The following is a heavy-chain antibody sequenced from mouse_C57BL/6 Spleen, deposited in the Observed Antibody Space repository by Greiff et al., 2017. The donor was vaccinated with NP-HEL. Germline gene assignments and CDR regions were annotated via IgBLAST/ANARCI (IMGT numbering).Heavy chain of an antibody. Sequence: EVQVVESGPGLVKPSQSLSLTCSVTGYSITSGYYWNWIRQFPGNKLEWMGYISYDGSNNYNPSLKNRISITRDTSKNQFFLKLNSVTTEDTATYYCAKERATTVVATEGAMDYWGQGTSVTVSS. D-gene: IGHD1-1*01. CDR3: AKERATTVVATEGAMDY. CDR2: ISYDGSN. V-gene: IGHV3-6*01. J-gene: IGHJ4*01. CDR1: GYSITSGYY.